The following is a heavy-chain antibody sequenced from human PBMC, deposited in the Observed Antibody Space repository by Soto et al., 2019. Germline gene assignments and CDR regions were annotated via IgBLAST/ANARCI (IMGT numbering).Heavy chain of an antibody. CDR3: ARAGAYGDSLFDH. CDR2: IYSSGTT. D-gene: IGHD4-17*01. V-gene: IGHV4-31*02. Sequence: QVQLQESGPGLVKPSQTLSLSCIVSGGSIDSGGYYWSWIRQHPGKGLEWIGYIYSSGTTYYNPSLKSRLTISIDRSKNQFSLNLTSVTAADTAVYYCARAGAYGDSLFDHWGQGTLVTVSS. CDR1: GGSIDSGGYY. J-gene: IGHJ4*02.